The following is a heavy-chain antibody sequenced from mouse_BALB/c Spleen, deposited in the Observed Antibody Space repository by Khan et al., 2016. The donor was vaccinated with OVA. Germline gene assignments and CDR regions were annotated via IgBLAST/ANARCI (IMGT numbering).Heavy chain of an antibody. D-gene: IGHD2-14*01. CDR2: IYPGSGST. CDR1: GYTFTSYW. Sequence: LQQSGSELVRPGASVKLSCKASGYTFTSYWMHWVKQRPGQGLEWIGNIYPGSGSTNYDEKFKSKATLTVDTSSSTAYMQLSSLTSEDSAVYYCTREEYDGDYWGQGTTLAVAS. J-gene: IGHJ2*01. CDR3: TREEYDGDY. V-gene: IGHV1S22*01.